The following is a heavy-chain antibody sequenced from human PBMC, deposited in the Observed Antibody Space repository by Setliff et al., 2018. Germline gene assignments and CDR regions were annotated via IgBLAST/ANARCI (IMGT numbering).Heavy chain of an antibody. CDR1: GGTFINYA. V-gene: IGHV1-69*13. Sequence: GASVKVSCKASGGTFINYAISWVRQAPGQGLEWMGGIIPIFGTANYAQKFQGRVTITADESTSTAYMELSSLRSEDTAVYYCARVSRTIVAARGFDYWGQGKLVTVSS. CDR3: ARVSRTIVAARGFDY. J-gene: IGHJ4*02. CDR2: IIPIFGTA. D-gene: IGHD1-26*01.